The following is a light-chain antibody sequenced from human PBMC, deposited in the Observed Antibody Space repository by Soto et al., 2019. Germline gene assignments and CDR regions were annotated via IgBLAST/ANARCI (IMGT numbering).Light chain of an antibody. Sequence: EIVLTQSPGILSLSAGERATLSCRASQSVSSYLAWYQQKPGQAPRLLIYDASNRATGIPARFSGSGSGTDFTLTISSLEPEDFAVYYCQQRSTWPRTFGQGTRVEIK. CDR1: QSVSSY. CDR2: DAS. J-gene: IGKJ1*01. CDR3: QQRSTWPRT. V-gene: IGKV3-11*01.